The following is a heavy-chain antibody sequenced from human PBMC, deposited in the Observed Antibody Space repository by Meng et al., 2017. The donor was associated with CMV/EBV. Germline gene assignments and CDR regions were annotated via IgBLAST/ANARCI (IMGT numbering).Heavy chain of an antibody. CDR1: GYTFNSYY. CDR3: ARALGVRGVPNWFDP. J-gene: IGHJ5*02. CDR2: INPSGGST. D-gene: IGHD3-10*01. Sequence: SGYTFNSYYVHWVRQAPGQGLEWMGIINPSGGSTSYAQKFQGRVTMTRDTSTSTVYMELSSLRSEDTAVYYCARALGVRGVPNWFDPWGQGTLVTVSS. V-gene: IGHV1-46*02.